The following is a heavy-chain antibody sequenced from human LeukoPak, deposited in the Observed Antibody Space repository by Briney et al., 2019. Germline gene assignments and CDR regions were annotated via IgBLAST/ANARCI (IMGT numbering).Heavy chain of an antibody. D-gene: IGHD3-22*01. CDR3: ARDKGYYYDSSGTFDY. Sequence: SETLSLTCTVSGGSISSSSYYWGWIRQPPGKGLEWIGSIYYSGSTYYNPSLKSRVTISVDTSKNQFSLKLSSVTAADTAVYYCARDKGYYYDSSGTFDYWGQGTLVTVSS. CDR2: IYYSGST. CDR1: GGSISSSSYY. J-gene: IGHJ4*02. V-gene: IGHV4-39*02.